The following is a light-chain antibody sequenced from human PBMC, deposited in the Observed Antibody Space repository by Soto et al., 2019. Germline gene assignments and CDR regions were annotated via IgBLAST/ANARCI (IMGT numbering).Light chain of an antibody. Sequence: DIQMTQSPSSLSASVGDRVSITCRASQSISSSLNWYQQKPGKAPKIVIYAARSLQSGVPSRFSGSGSGTDFSLTIRSLQTEDLATYYCQPSYSIFWTFGQGTKVDIK. V-gene: IGKV1-39*01. CDR2: AAR. CDR1: QSISSS. J-gene: IGKJ1*01. CDR3: QPSYSIFWT.